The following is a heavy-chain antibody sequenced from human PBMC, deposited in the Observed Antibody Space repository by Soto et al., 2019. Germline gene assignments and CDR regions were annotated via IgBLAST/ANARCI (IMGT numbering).Heavy chain of an antibody. V-gene: IGHV1-3*01. Sequence: QVQLVQSGAEVKKPGASVKVSCKASGYTFTSYAMHWVRQAPGQRLEWMGWINAGNGNTKYSQKSQGRVTITRDTSASTAYMELSSLRSEDTAVYYCARDLYDYWGQGTLVTVSS. CDR3: ARDLYDY. CDR2: INAGNGNT. J-gene: IGHJ4*02. CDR1: GYTFTSYA. D-gene: IGHD2-15*01.